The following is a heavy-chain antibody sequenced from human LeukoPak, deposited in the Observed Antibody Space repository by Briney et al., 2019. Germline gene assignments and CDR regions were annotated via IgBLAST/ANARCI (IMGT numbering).Heavy chain of an antibody. CDR1: GFTVSSNY. J-gene: IGHJ4*02. Sequence: PGGSLRLSCAASGFTVSSNYMSWVRQAPGKGLEWVSVIYSGGSTYYADSVKGRFTISRDNSKNTLYLQMNSLRAEDTAVYYCASLYYYDSSGYDWGQGTLVTVSS. CDR3: ASLYYYDSSGYD. CDR2: IYSGGST. D-gene: IGHD3-22*01. V-gene: IGHV3-53*05.